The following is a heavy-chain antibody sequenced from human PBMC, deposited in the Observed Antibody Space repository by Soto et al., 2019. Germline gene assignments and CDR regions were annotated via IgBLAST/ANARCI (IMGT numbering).Heavy chain of an antibody. CDR1: GDSVSSNSAG. CDR3: ARGSWDDVSGHYYMDV. J-gene: IGHJ6*03. D-gene: IGHD1-1*01. CDR2: TYYRSKWYN. V-gene: IGHV6-1*01. Sequence: QVQLQQSGPGLVKPSQTLSLTCDIFGDSVSSNSAGWNRIRQTPSRGLEWLGRTYYRSKWYNNYAVSVKSRVSVNPDTAKNQFSLQLNSVTPEDTAVYYCARGSWDDVSGHYYMDVWGKGTTVTVSS.